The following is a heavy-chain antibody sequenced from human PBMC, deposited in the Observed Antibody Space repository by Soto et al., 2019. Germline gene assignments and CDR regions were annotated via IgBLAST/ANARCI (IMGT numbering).Heavy chain of an antibody. CDR1: RFTFSSYA. CDR3: ARDNMSALDY. Sequence: PGGSLRLSCAASRFTFSSYAMHWVRQAPGKGLEWVALIAYDGSDKYYADSVKGRFTISRDNSKSTLYLQMNSLRAEDTAVYYCARDNMSALDYWGQGILVTVSS. D-gene: IGHD3-10*02. J-gene: IGHJ4*02. CDR2: IAYDGSDK. V-gene: IGHV3-30-3*01.